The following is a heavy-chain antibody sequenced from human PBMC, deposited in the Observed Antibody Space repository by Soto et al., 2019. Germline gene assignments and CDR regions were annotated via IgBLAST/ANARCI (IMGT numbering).Heavy chain of an antibody. J-gene: IGHJ4*02. CDR3: AKDRAVLLWFGELFQ. V-gene: IGHV3-30*18. Sequence: GGSLRLSCAASGFTFSSYGMHWVRQAPGKGLEWVAVISYDGSNKYYADSVKGRFTISRDNSKNTLYLQMNSLRAEDTAVYYCAKDRAVLLWFGELFQWGQGTLGTVSS. D-gene: IGHD3-10*01. CDR2: ISYDGSNK. CDR1: GFTFSSYG.